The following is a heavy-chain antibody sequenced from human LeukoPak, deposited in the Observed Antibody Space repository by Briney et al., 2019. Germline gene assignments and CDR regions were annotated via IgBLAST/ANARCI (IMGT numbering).Heavy chain of an antibody. CDR1: GFTFSSYA. J-gene: IGHJ6*04. D-gene: IGHD3-22*01. CDR3: ARPEASSAYYPQWNYYDMDV. V-gene: IGHV3-23*01. Sequence: GGSLRLSCAASGFTFSSYAMGWVRQAPGKGLEWVSAISVSGAGTYYADSVKGRFTISRDNSKNTLYLQMNSLRAEDTAIYYCARPEASSAYYPQWNYYDMDVWGKGTTVTVSS. CDR2: ISVSGAGT.